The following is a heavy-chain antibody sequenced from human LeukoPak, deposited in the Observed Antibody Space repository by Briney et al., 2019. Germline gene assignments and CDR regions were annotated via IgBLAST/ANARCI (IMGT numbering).Heavy chain of an antibody. CDR1: GFTFSSYG. D-gene: IGHD4-17*01. V-gene: IGHV3-33*01. J-gene: IGHJ3*02. Sequence: GGSLRLSCAASGFTFSSYGMHWVRQAPGKGLEWVAVIWYDGSNKYYADSVKGRFTVSRDNSKNTVYLQMNSLRAGDTAVYYCARDPGDYVGNDAFDIWGQGTMVTVSS. CDR3: ARDPGDYVGNDAFDI. CDR2: IWYDGSNK.